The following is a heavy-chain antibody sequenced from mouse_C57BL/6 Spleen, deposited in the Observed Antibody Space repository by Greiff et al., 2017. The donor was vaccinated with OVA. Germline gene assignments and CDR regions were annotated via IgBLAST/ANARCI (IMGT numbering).Heavy chain of an antibody. CDR3: ARTGSFYYAMDY. Sequence: QVQLQQPGAELVKPGASVKMSCKASGYTFTSYWITWVKQRPGQGLEWMGDIYPGSGSTNYNEKFKSKATLTVDTSSSTAYMQLSSLTSEDSAVYYCARTGSFYYAMDYWGQGTSVTVSS. D-gene: IGHD6-1*01. CDR2: IYPGSGST. J-gene: IGHJ4*01. V-gene: IGHV1-55*01. CDR1: GYTFTSYW.